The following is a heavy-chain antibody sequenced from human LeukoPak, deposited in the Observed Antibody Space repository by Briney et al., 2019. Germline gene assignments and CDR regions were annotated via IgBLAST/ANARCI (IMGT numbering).Heavy chain of an antibody. J-gene: IGHJ4*01. CDR3: VRDPVHDEHNGNSPY. CDR2: INFDGSST. Sequence: GGSLRLSCAASGFTFSGYWMHWVRQAPGKGLAWVSRINFDGSSTTYADPVKGRFTVSRDNAKSTQYLQMNSLRAEDTAVYYCVRDPVHDEHNGNSPYWGQGTLVTVSS. D-gene: IGHD4-23*01. V-gene: IGHV3-74*01. CDR1: GFTFSGYW.